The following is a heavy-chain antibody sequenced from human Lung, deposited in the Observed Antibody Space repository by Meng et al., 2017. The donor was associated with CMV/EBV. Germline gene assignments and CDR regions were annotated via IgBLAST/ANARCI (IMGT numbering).Heavy chain of an antibody. CDR2: LTGGGGIT. D-gene: IGHD2-2*02. Sequence: ESXKISXAASESTFSNYAMSWVRQAPGKGLEWVSGLTGGGGITYYADSVQGRFTVSRDNSKNSLYLQMDSLSAEDTAVYYCAKSLAEVPSAILIPPSNYFQYCARDVWGQETXVTVSS. CDR1: ESTFSNYA. V-gene: IGHV3-23*01. J-gene: IGHJ6*02. CDR3: AKSLAEVPSAILIPPSNYFQYCARDV.